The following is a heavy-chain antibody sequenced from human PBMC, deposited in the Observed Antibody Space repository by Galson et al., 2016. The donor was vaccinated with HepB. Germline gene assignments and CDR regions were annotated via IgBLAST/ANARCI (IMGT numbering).Heavy chain of an antibody. CDR3: VRDPGQGVGPYP. CDR2: LWGDGVKK. Sequence: SLRLSCAASGFNFRNYAMHWVRQAPGQGLEWVAILWGDGVKKYYAESVKGRFTISRDNSKNTLYLQMDSLGVDDTAIFYCVRDPGQGVGPYPGGQGTLVTVAS. V-gene: IGHV3-33*01. CDR1: GFNFRNYA. D-gene: IGHD1-26*01. J-gene: IGHJ5*02.